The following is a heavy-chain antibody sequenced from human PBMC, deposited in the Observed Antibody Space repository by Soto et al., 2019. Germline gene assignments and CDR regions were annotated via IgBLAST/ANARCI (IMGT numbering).Heavy chain of an antibody. D-gene: IGHD6-19*01. Sequence: VQLVESGGGVVQPGRSLRLSCAASGLTFSDYAMHWVRQAPGKGLEWVAVVSHDGRNTHYADSVKGRFTISRDSSKNRVSLEMTSPSAEDTAVYYCAKGGRQWLVTSDFNYWGQGALVTVSS. CDR2: VSHDGRNT. J-gene: IGHJ4*02. CDR1: GLTFSDYA. CDR3: AKGGRQWLVTSDFNY. V-gene: IGHV3-30*18.